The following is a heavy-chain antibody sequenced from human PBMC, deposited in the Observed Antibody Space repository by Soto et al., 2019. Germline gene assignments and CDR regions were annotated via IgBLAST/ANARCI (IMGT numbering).Heavy chain of an antibody. J-gene: IGHJ5*01. CDR2: IYYSGST. Sequence: PSQTLSLTCTVSGDSISSGDYYWSWIRQPPGKGLQWFGYIYYSGSTYYNPSLESRVRLSVDTSKNQFSLNLSSVTAADTAVYYCARGGPCDFWSGAPVFNWFDPWGQGTQVTVSS. CDR1: GDSISSGDYY. D-gene: IGHD3-3*01. CDR3: ARGGPCDFWSGAPVFNWFDP. V-gene: IGHV4-30-4*01.